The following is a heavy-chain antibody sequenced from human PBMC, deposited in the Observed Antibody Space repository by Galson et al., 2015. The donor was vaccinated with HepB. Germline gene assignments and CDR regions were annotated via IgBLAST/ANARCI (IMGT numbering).Heavy chain of an antibody. V-gene: IGHV3-11*06. CDR2: ISSSSSYT. CDR1: GFTFSDYY. Sequence: SLRLSCAASGFTFSDYYMSWIRQAPGKELEWVSYISSSSSYTNYADSVKGRFTISRDNAKNSLYLQMNSLRAEDTAVYYCARVKWYYYDSSGYGYFDYWGQGTLVTVSS. D-gene: IGHD3-22*01. J-gene: IGHJ4*02. CDR3: ARVKWYYYDSSGYGYFDY.